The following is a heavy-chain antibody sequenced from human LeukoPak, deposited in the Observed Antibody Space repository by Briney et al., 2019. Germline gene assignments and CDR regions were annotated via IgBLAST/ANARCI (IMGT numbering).Heavy chain of an antibody. V-gene: IGHV3-74*01. D-gene: IGHD6-13*01. Sequence: QPGGSLRLSCAASGFTFSSYWMHWVRQAPGKGLVWVSRINSDGSSTSYADSVKGRFTISRDNAKNTLYLQMNSLRAEDTAVYYCAKDGGSSWYNWFDPWGQGTLVTVSS. CDR1: GFTFSSYW. J-gene: IGHJ5*02. CDR2: INSDGSST. CDR3: AKDGGSSWYNWFDP.